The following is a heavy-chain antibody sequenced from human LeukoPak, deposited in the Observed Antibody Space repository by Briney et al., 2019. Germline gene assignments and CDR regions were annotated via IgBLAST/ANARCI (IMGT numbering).Heavy chain of an antibody. CDR3: ARTYCGGDCYPPPGYFDY. J-gene: IGHJ4*02. Sequence: ASVKVSCKASGYTFTSYYMHWVRQAPGQGLEWMGWISAYNGNTNYAQKLQGRVTMTTDTSTSTAYMELSSLRSEDTAVYYCARTYCGGDCYPPPGYFDYWGQGTLVTVSS. V-gene: IGHV1-18*04. CDR2: ISAYNGNT. CDR1: GYTFTSYY. D-gene: IGHD2-21*02.